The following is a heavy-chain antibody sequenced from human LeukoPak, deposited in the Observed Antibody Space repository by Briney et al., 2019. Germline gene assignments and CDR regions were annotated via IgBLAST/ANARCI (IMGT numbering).Heavy chain of an antibody. J-gene: IGHJ5*02. CDR2: ISPNSGGT. CDR1: GYTLTDYY. Sequence: GASVKVSCKASGYTLTDYYMHWVRQAPGQGLEWMGWISPNSGGTNYAQNFQGRVTMTRDTSVSTAYMELSSLRSDDTAVYYCTKKVVPATPDYNWFDPWGQGTLVTVSS. V-gene: IGHV1-2*02. CDR3: TKKVVPATPDYNWFDP. D-gene: IGHD2-15*01.